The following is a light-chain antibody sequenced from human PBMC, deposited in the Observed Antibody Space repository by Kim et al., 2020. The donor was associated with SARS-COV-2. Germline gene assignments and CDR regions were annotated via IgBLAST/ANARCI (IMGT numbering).Light chain of an antibody. J-gene: IGKJ1*01. Sequence: DIVMTQSPDSLPVSLGERATIDCKSSQSVLYSSNNKNYLAWYQQKPGQPPKPLIYWASNRASGVPDRFSGSGSGTDFALTISSLQAEDVAVYYCQQYYSAPWTFGQGTRVEIK. V-gene: IGKV4-1*01. CDR3: QQYYSAPWT. CDR1: QSVLYSSNNKNY. CDR2: WAS.